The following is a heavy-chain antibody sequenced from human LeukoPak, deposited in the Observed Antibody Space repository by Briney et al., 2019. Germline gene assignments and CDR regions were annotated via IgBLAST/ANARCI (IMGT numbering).Heavy chain of an antibody. CDR1: AFTFSSYG. CDR2: ISYDGSNK. CDR3: AKEYGDYGYYGMDV. J-gene: IGHJ6*02. D-gene: IGHD4-17*01. Sequence: GGSLRLSCAASAFTFSSYGMHWVRQAPGKGLEWVAVISYDGSNKYYADSVKGRFTISRDNSKNTLYLQMNSLRAEDTAVYYCAKEYGDYGYYGMDVWGQGTTVTVSS. V-gene: IGHV3-30*18.